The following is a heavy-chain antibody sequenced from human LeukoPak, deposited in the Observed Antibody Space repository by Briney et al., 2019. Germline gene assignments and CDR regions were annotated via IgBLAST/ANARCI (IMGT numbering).Heavy chain of an antibody. CDR1: GYTFTSFG. J-gene: IGHJ6*02. D-gene: IGHD3-10*01. Sequence: ASVKVSCKASGYTFTSFGISWVRQAPGQGPEWMGWISAYNGNTNYAQKFQGRVTMTRDTSISTACMELSRLRSDDTAVYYCARGPVLLWFGELHTYGMDVWGQGTTVTVSS. CDR3: ARGPVLLWFGELHTYGMDV. CDR2: ISAYNGNT. V-gene: IGHV1-18*01.